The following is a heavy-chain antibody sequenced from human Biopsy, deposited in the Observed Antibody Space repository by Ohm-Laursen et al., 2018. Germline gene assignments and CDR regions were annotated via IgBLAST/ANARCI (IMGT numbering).Heavy chain of an antibody. CDR2: ISPKSGDT. CDR1: GFSFTGYY. CDR3: ALQSVAQMKNFDY. Sequence: ASVKVSCKASGFSFTGYYIHWVRQAPGQGLERMGWISPKSGDTNYAHKFQGNITMTRDTSMSTAYMEMSRLGCDDTAVYYCALQSVAQMKNFDYWGQGTLVTVSS. J-gene: IGHJ4*02. D-gene: IGHD6-19*01. V-gene: IGHV1-2*02.